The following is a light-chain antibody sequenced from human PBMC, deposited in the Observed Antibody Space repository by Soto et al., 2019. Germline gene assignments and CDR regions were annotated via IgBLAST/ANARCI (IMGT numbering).Light chain of an antibody. CDR3: QQYGSSLPT. CDR1: QSVSSSY. Sequence: EIVLTQSPGTLSLSPGERATLSCRASQSVSSSYLAWYQQKPGQAPRLLIYGASSRATGSPDRFSGSGSGIYFTRTISRLEPEDFAVYYCQQYGSSLPTFGGGTKVEIK. CDR2: GAS. J-gene: IGKJ4*01. V-gene: IGKV3-20*01.